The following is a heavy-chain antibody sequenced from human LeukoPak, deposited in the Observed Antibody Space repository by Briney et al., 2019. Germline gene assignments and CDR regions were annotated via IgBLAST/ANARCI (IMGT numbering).Heavy chain of an antibody. D-gene: IGHD3-22*01. CDR1: GGSISSYY. CDR2: IYYSGST. CDR3: ASYSSLFDY. Sequence: SETLSLTCTVSGGSISSYYWSWIRQPPGKGLEWIGYIYYSGSTNYNPSLKSRVTISVDTSKNQFSLKLSSVTAADTAVYYCASYSSLFDYWGQGTLVTVSS. V-gene: IGHV4-59*08. J-gene: IGHJ4*02.